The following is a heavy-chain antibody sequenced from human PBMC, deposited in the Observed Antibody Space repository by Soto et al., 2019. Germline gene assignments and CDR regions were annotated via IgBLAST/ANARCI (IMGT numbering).Heavy chain of an antibody. J-gene: IGHJ4*01. CDR2: MNPNSGNT. D-gene: IGHD6-19*01. CDR3: AVYIPDSGWE. V-gene: IGHV1-8*01. Sequence: QVQLVQSGAEVKKPGASVKVSCKASGYTFTNYDVNWVRQATGQGLEWMGWMNPNSGNTGYAQKFQDRVTMTRNTYIRTAYMELSSLRSEDTAVFFCAVYIPDSGWEGGHGTLITVSS. CDR1: GYTFTNYD.